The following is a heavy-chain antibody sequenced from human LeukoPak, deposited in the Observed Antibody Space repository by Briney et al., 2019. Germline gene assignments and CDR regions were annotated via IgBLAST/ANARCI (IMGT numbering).Heavy chain of an antibody. CDR2: IYYSGST. V-gene: IGHV4-39*01. Sequence: SETLSLTCTFSVGSISSYYWGWIRHPPGKGLEGIGSIYYSGSTYYNPSLKSRVTISVDTSKNQFSLKLSSVTAADTAVYYCARLVIAAAGGNWFDPWGQGTLVTVSS. CDR1: VGSISSYY. J-gene: IGHJ5*02. D-gene: IGHD6-13*01. CDR3: ARLVIAAAGGNWFDP.